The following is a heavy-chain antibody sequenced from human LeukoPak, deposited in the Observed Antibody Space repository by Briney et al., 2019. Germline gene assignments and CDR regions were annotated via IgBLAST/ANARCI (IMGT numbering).Heavy chain of an antibody. D-gene: IGHD2-15*01. J-gene: IGHJ5*02. Sequence: GESLKISCKGSGYSFTSYWIGWVRQMPGKGLEWMGIIYPGDSDTRYSPSFQGQVTISADKSISTAYLQWSSLKASDTAIYYCARQEYCSGGSCYTWFDPWGQGTLVIVSS. V-gene: IGHV5-51*01. CDR3: ARQEYCSGGSCYTWFDP. CDR1: GYSFTSYW. CDR2: IYPGDSDT.